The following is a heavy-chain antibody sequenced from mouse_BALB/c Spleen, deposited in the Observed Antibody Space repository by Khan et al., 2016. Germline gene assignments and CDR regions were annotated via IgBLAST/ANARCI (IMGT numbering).Heavy chain of an antibody. Sequence: QVQLQQSGAELAKPGASVKMSCKASGYTFTSYWMHWVKQRPGQGLEWIGYINPSTGYTEYNQKFKDKATLTADKSSSTAYMQLSSLTSEDSAVYYCARLTTATGFDVWGAGTTVTVSS. J-gene: IGHJ1*01. D-gene: IGHD1-2*01. CDR1: GYTFTSYW. V-gene: IGHV1-7*01. CDR3: ARLTTATGFDV. CDR2: INPSTGYT.